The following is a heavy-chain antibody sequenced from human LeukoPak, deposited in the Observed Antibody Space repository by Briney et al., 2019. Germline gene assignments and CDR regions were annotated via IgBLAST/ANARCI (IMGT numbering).Heavy chain of an antibody. D-gene: IGHD3-10*01. J-gene: IGHJ4*02. CDR3: ARDLGVQEYGPGY. V-gene: IGHV3-7*03. CDR1: GFTFSSYW. Sequence: GGSLRLSCAASGFTFSSYWMGWVRQAPGKGLEWVANIKKDGSEKYYVDSVKGRFTISRDNAKNSLYLEMNSLRAEDTALYYCARDLGVQEYGPGYWGQGTLVTVSS. CDR2: IKKDGSEK.